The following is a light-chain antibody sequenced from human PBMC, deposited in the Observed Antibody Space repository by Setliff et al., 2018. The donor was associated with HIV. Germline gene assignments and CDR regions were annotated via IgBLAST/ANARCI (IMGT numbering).Light chain of an antibody. CDR2: DVK. CDR1: SSDVGGYNY. J-gene: IGLJ1*01. V-gene: IGLV2-23*02. CDR3: CSYAGSGPV. Sequence: QPVLTQPASVSGSPGQSITLSCTGTSSDVGGYNYVSWYQQHPDKAPKLMIYDVKNRPSGVSDRFSGSKSGNTASLTISGLQAEDEADYYCCSYAGSGPVFGAGTKV.